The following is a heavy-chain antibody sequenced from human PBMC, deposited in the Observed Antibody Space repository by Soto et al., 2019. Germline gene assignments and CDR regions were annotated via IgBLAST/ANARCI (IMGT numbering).Heavy chain of an antibody. CDR1: GGSVSSGSYY. V-gene: IGHV4-61*01. Sequence: QVQLQESGPGLVKPSETLSLTCTVSGGSVSSGSYYWSWIRQPPGKGLEWIGYIYYSGSTNYNPSLKSRVPISVDPSKNQFSLKLSSVTAADTAVYYCARGIEGWYQGRSYYGMDVWGQGTTVTVSS. D-gene: IGHD6-19*01. J-gene: IGHJ6*02. CDR2: IYYSGST. CDR3: ARGIEGWYQGRSYYGMDV.